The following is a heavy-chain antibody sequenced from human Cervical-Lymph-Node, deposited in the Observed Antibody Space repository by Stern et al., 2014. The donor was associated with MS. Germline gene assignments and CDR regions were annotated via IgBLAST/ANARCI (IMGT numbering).Heavy chain of an antibody. CDR3: ARDATKPTPGYFDL. J-gene: IGHJ2*01. V-gene: IGHV4-31*03. D-gene: IGHD2-8*01. Sequence: QVQLGQSGPGLVKPSQTLSLTCTISGGSINSYYWSWIRQHPGKGLEWIGYIYYSGYTYYNPSLENRVVISVDASKNQFSLKLTSVTAADTAVYYCARDATKPTPGYFDLWGRGTLVTVSS. CDR2: IYYSGYT. CDR1: GGSINSYY.